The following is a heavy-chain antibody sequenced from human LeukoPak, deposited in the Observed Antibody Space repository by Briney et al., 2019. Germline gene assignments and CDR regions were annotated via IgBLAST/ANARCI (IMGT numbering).Heavy chain of an antibody. CDR3: ARSGLSRFDY. CDR2: INQDGSDK. D-gene: IGHD3/OR15-3a*01. V-gene: IGHV3-7*01. CDR1: GLTFSIHW. J-gene: IGHJ4*02. Sequence: PGGSLRLSCAASGLTFSIHWMNWVRQAPGKGLECVANINQDGSDKYYVDSVKGRFTISRDNTKNSLYLQMNSLRAEDTAVYYCARSGLSRFDYWGQGTLVTVSS.